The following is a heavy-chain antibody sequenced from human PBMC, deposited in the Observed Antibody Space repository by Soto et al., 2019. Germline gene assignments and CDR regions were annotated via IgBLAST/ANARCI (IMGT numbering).Heavy chain of an antibody. V-gene: IGHV1-18*04. J-gene: IGHJ4*02. Sequence: QVQLVQAGGEVKKPGASVEVSCRTSGYMFTTYGMSWVRQAPGQGLEWMAWISAYNGNKKYAQKFQGRVTMTTDTSTRTVSMELRTLTSDDTGPYFCARTGGGMAARPLEYWGQGTLVTVSS. CDR2: ISAYNGNK. CDR3: ARTGGGMAARPLEY. D-gene: IGHD6-6*01. CDR1: GYMFTTYG.